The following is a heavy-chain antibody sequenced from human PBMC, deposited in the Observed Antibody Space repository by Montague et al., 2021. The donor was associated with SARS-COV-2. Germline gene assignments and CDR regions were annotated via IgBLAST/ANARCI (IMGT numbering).Heavy chain of an antibody. V-gene: IGHV3-7*01. CDR3: TRLGWGYSDVLDY. CDR1: GFTFSSYW. CDR2: IKQDGSEI. Sequence: SLRLSCAASGFTFSSYWMSWVRQAPGEGLEWVANIKQDGSEIYYVDSLKGRFSISRDNAKNSLYLQISSLRAEDTAMYYCTRLGWGYSDVLDYWGQGTLVTVSS. J-gene: IGHJ4*02. D-gene: IGHD5-18*01.